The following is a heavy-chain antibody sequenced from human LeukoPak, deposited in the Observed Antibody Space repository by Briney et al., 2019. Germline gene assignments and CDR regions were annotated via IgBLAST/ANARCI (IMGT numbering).Heavy chain of an antibody. CDR1: GGSISSYY. CDR2: IYYSGST. J-gene: IGHJ4*02. D-gene: IGHD6-19*01. V-gene: IGHV4-59*01. CDR3: ARGSSGWYGGFDY. Sequence: PSETLSLTCTVYGGSISSYYWSWIRQPPRKGLEWIGYIYYSGSTNYNPSLKSRVTISVDTSKNQFSLKLSSVTAADTAVYYCARGSSGWYGGFDYWGQGTLVTVSS.